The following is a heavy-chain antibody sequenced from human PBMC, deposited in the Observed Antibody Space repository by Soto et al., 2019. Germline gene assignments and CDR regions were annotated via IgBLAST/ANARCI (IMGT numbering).Heavy chain of an antibody. J-gene: IGHJ5*02. D-gene: IGHD6-19*01. CDR1: GGTFSSYT. CDR3: AREKWGSGSRWLDP. V-gene: IGHV1-69*04. Sequence: GASVTVSCEASGGTFSSYTISWVRQAPGQGLEWMGRILPILGIASYAQTFQGRVTIIADKSTSTAYMELRRLRSEDTAVYYCAREKWGSGSRWLDPWGQGTLVTVSS. CDR2: ILPILGIA.